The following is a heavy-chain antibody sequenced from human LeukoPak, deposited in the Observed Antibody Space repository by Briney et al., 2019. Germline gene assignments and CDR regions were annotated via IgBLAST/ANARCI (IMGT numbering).Heavy chain of an antibody. CDR2: ISGSGGST. Sequence: GGSLRLSCAASGFTFSTYAMSWVRQAPGKGLEWVSAISGSGGSTYYADSVKGRFTISRDNSKNTLYLQMNSLRAEDTAVYSCARASGPFDYWGQGTLVTVSS. V-gene: IGHV3-23*01. CDR3: ARASGPFDY. D-gene: IGHD3-10*01. J-gene: IGHJ4*02. CDR1: GFTFSTYA.